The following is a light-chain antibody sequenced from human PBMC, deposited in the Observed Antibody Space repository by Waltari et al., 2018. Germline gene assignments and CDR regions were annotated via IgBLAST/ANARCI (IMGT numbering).Light chain of an antibody. J-gene: IGKJ2*01. CDR1: QSLSRSR. V-gene: IGKV3-20*01. CDR3: QQYGSSVMYT. CDR2: AAS. Sequence: EFVLTQSPGTLSLSPGERATLSCRASQSLSRSRLAWYQQKPGQAPRLLIYAASSRATGIPDRFSGSGSGTDFSLTISRLEPEDFAVYYCQQYGSSVMYTFGQGTKLEIQ.